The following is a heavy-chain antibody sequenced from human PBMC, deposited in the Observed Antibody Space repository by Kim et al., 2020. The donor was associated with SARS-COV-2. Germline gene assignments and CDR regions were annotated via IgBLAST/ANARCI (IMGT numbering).Heavy chain of an antibody. V-gene: IGHV3-49*03. CDR2: IRGKAYGGTT. D-gene: IGHD6-13*01. J-gene: IGHJ4*02. CDR1: GFTFGDYA. CDR3: SRESGYSRSWRRITFDY. Sequence: GGSLRLSCTSSGFTFGDYAVSWFRQAPGKGLEWVGFIRGKAYGGTTDYAASVKGRFTISRDDSKNFAYLQMNSLKTEDTAVYYCSRESGYSRSWRRITFDYWGQGTLVTVSS.